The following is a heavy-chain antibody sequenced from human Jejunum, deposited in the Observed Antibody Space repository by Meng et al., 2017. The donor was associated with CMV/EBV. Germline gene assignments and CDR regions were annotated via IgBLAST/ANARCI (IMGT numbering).Heavy chain of an antibody. D-gene: IGHD6-13*01. CDR1: FSLTTSGLG. Sequence: FSLTTSGLGVGWIRQPPGQALEWLALVYWDDDKRYNPSLKTRLTITRDTSKNQVVLIMTNMDPVDTGTYYCVRSGGSTWYEENNWFDPWGQGTLVTVSS. CDR2: VYWDDDK. J-gene: IGHJ5*02. CDR3: VRSGGSTWYEENNWFDP. V-gene: IGHV2-5*02.